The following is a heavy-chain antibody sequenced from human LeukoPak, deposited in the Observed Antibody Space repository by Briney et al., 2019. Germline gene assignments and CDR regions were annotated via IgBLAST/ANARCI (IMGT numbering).Heavy chain of an antibody. Sequence: SVEVSCKASGGTFSSYAISWVRQAPGQGLEWMGRIIPIFGTANYAQKFQGRVTITTDESTSTAYMELSSLRSEVTAVYYCARDPGHSSGWYGYYYYMDVWGKGTTVTVSS. V-gene: IGHV1-69*05. CDR3: ARDPGHSSGWYGYYYYMDV. J-gene: IGHJ6*03. D-gene: IGHD6-19*01. CDR2: IIPIFGTA. CDR1: GGTFSSYA.